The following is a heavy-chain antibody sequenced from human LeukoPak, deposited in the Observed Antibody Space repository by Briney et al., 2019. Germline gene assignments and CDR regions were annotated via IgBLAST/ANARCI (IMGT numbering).Heavy chain of an antibody. J-gene: IGHJ1*01. CDR1: GGSISNYY. Sequence: SETLSLTCTVSGGSISNYYWSWIRQPPGKGLEWIGYIYNSGHTNYNPSLKSRVTISEDTSKNQLSLKLRSVTAADTAVYYCARAAVTTSRYFQHWGQGTLVTVSS. D-gene: IGHD4-17*01. CDR2: IYNSGHT. V-gene: IGHV4-59*01. CDR3: ARAAVTTSRYFQH.